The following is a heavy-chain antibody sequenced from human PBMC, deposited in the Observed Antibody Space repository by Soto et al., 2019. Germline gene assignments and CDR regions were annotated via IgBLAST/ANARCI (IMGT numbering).Heavy chain of an antibody. V-gene: IGHV3-48*01. J-gene: IGHJ4*02. CDR1: GFTFSSYS. D-gene: IGHD3-3*01. Sequence: GGSLRLSCAASGFTFSSYSMNWVRQAPGKGLEWVSYISSISSTIYYADSVKGRFTISRDNAKNSLYLQMNSLRAEDTAVYYCARGVSDYDFWSGYYTYWGQGTLVTVSS. CDR2: ISSISSTI. CDR3: ARGVSDYDFWSGYYTY.